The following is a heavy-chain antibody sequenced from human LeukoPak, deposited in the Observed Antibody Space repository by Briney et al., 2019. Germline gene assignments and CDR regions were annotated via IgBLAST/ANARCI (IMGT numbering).Heavy chain of an antibody. Sequence: ASVKVSCKASGYTFTGYYIHWVRQAPGQGLEWMAWINPNGGGTNYAQKFQGRVAVTRDSSISTAYMELSGLPSDDTAVFYCARGTGAPNYFDYWGQGTLVTVSS. CDR2: INPNGGGT. CDR1: GYTFTGYY. D-gene: IGHD7-27*01. V-gene: IGHV1-2*02. CDR3: ARGTGAPNYFDY. J-gene: IGHJ4*02.